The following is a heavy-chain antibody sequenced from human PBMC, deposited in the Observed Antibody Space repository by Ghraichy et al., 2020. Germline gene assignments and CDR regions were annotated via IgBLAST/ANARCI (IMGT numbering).Heavy chain of an antibody. V-gene: IGHV6-1*01. CDR3: ARGKNSAFDI. J-gene: IGHJ3*02. D-gene: IGHD2/OR15-2a*01. Sequence: SQTLSLTCAISGDSVSSNNVAWNWIRQSPSRGLEWLGRTYYTSRWNYDYAVSVRSRIILNSDTSKNQFSLQLNSVAPEDTAVYFCARGKNSAFDIWGQGTTVTVSS. CDR2: TYYTSRWNY. CDR1: GDSVSSNNVA.